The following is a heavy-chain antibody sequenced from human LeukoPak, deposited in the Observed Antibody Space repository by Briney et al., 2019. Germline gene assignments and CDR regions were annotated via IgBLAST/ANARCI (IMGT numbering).Heavy chain of an antibody. CDR1: GYTFTSYA. V-gene: IGHV1-3*01. CDR2: INAGNGNT. Sequence: GASVKVSCKASGYTFTSYAMHWVRQAPGQRLEWMGWINAGNGNTKYSQKFQGRVTITRDTSASTAYIELSSLRSEDTAVYYCARGANYYGMDVWGQGTTVTVSS. CDR3: ARGANYYGMDV. J-gene: IGHJ6*02.